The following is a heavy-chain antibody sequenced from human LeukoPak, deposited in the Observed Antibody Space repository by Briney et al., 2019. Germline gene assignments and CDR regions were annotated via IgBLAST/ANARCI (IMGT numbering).Heavy chain of an antibody. Sequence: EASVKVSCKASGGTFSSYAISWVRQAPGQGLEWMGGIIPIFGTANYAQKFQGRVTITRNTSISTAYMELSSLRSEDTAVYYCARIIHYYYYMDVWGKGTTVTISS. J-gene: IGHJ6*03. CDR2: IIPIFGTA. CDR1: GGTFSSYA. V-gene: IGHV1-69*05. CDR3: ARIIHYYYYMDV.